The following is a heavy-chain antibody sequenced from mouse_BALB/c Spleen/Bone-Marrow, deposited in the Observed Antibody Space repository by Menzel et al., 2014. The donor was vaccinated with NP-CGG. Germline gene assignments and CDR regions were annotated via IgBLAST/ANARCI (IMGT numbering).Heavy chain of an antibody. CDR2: IYPGSGST. J-gene: IGHJ1*01. Sequence: LQQSGSELVRPGASVKLSCKASGYAFTSYWMHWVKQRHGQGLEWIGNIYPGSGSTNYDEKFKSKGTLTVGTSSSTAYMHLSSLTSEDSAVYYCTRGDGNYWYFDVWGAGTTVTVSS. CDR1: GYAFTSYW. CDR3: TRGDGNYWYFDV. D-gene: IGHD2-1*01. V-gene: IGHV1S22*01.